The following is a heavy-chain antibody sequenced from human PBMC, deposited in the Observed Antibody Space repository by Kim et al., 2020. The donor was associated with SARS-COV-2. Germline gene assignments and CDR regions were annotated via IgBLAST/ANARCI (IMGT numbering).Heavy chain of an antibody. D-gene: IGHD5-12*01. V-gene: IGHV7-4-1*02. J-gene: IGHJ4*02. Sequence: ASVKVSCKASGYTFTSYAMNWVRQAPGQGLEWMGWINTNTGNPTYAQGFTGRFVFSLDTSVSTAYLQISSLKAEDTAVYYCARDIRLGRYSGYVLDYWGQGTLVTVSS. CDR3: ARDIRLGRYSGYVLDY. CDR1: GYTFTSYA. CDR2: INTNTGNP.